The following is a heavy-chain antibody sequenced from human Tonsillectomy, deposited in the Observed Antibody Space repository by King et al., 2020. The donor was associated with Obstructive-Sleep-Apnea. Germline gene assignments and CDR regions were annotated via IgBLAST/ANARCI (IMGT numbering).Heavy chain of an antibody. D-gene: IGHD4-17*01. V-gene: IGHV3-7*03. CDR2: IKQDGNEK. Sequence: VQLVESGGGLVQPGGSLRLSCAASGFTFSSYWMNWVRQAPGKGLGGVANIKQDGNEKYYVDSVQGRFSISRDNAKNSLYLQMNSLRAEDTAVYYCARSVLYGDYALDYWGQGTLVTVSS. CDR3: ARSVLYGDYALDY. CDR1: GFTFSSYW. J-gene: IGHJ4*02.